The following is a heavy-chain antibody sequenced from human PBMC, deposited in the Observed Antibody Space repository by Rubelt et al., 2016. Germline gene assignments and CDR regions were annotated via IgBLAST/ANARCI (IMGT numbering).Heavy chain of an antibody. D-gene: IGHD3-22*01. V-gene: IGHV1-18*01. J-gene: IGHJ4*02. Sequence: QVQLVQSGAEVKKPGASVKVSCKASGYTFTSYGISWVRQAPGQGLEWMGWISAYNGNTNYAQKLQGRVTMTTDTSTSTAYMELRSLRSDDTAGYDCASEADYYDSSGYYPFWGQGTLVTVSS. CDR2: ISAYNGNT. CDR3: ASEADYYDSSGYYPF. CDR1: GYTFTSYG.